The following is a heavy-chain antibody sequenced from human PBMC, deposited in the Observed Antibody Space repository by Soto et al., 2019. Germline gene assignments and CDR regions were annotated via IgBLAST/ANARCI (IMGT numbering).Heavy chain of an antibody. CDR3: ARDLLTYYDILTGSQGGAFDI. CDR1: GGSISSYY. CDR2: IYTSGST. Sequence: SETLSLTCTVSGGSISSYYWSWIRQPAGKGLEWIGRIYTSGSTNYNPSLKSLVTMSVDTSKNQFSLKLSSVTAADTAVYYCARDLLTYYDILTGSQGGAFDIWGQGTMVTVS. V-gene: IGHV4-4*07. D-gene: IGHD3-9*01. J-gene: IGHJ3*02.